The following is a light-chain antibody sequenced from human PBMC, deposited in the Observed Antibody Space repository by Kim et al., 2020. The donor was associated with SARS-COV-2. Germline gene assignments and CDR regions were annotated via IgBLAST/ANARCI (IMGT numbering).Light chain of an antibody. CDR1: QSVRSN. CDR3: QQYHNWPRT. CDR2: GAS. Sequence: VAPGERATLSCRASQSVRSNLAWYQQKPGQAPRLLIYGASTRATGIPARFSGGGSGTEFTLTITSLQSEDFAVYYCQQYHNWPRTFGQGTKVDIK. J-gene: IGKJ1*01. V-gene: IGKV3-15*01.